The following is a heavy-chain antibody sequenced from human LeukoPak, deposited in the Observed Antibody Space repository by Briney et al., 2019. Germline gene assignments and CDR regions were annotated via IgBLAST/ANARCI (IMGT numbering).Heavy chain of an antibody. Sequence: SETLSLTCTVSGGSISSHYWSWLRQPPGKGLEWIGYIYYSGSTNYNPSLKSRVTISVDTSKNQFSLKLSSVTAADTAVYYCARQGPGNFDWLLPGKADAFDIWGQGTMVTVSS. CDR3: ARQGPGNFDWLLPGKADAFDI. CDR2: IYYSGST. V-gene: IGHV4-59*11. J-gene: IGHJ3*02. CDR1: GGSISSHY. D-gene: IGHD3-9*01.